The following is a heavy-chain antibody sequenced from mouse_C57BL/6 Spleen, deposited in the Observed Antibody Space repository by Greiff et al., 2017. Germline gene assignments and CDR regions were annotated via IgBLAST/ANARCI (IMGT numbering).Heavy chain of an antibody. CDR3: ARAGSIYFDY. D-gene: IGHD1-1*01. V-gene: IGHV5-17*01. CDR1: GFTFSDYG. Sequence: EVQLVESGGGLVKPGGSLKLSCAASGFTFSDYGMHWVRQAPEKGLEWVAYISSGSSTIYYADTVKGRFTISRDNAKNTLFLQMTSMRCEDTAMYYCARAGSIYFDYWGQGTTLTVSS. CDR2: ISSGSSTI. J-gene: IGHJ2*01.